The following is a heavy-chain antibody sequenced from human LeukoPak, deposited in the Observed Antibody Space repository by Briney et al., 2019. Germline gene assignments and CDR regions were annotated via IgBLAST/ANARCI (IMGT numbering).Heavy chain of an antibody. D-gene: IGHD3-22*01. CDR1: GGSISSYY. CDR2: IYYSGST. V-gene: IGHV4-59*01. CDR3: ARDHGGYYYDSSGAFDI. J-gene: IGHJ3*02. Sequence: KPSETLSLTCTVSGGSISSYYWSWIRQPPGKGLEWIGYIYYSGSTNYNPSLKSRVTISVDTSKNQFSLKLSSVTAADTAVYYCARDHGGYYYDSSGAFDIWGQGTMVTVSS.